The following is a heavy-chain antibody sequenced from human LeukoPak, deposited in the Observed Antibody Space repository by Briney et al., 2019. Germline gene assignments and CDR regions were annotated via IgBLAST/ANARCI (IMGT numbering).Heavy chain of an antibody. CDR2: IYHSGTT. D-gene: IGHD2-21*02. V-gene: IGHV4-4*02. CDR3: ARVAVSAREYFDY. J-gene: IGHJ4*02. CDR1: GGFITSNYW. Sequence: SGTLSLTCAVSGGFITSNYWWSWVRQSPGKGLEWIGEIYHSGTTNYNPSLKSRVTISVDKSKNQFSLNLISVTPADTAVYYCARVAVSAREYFDYWGQGTLVTVSS.